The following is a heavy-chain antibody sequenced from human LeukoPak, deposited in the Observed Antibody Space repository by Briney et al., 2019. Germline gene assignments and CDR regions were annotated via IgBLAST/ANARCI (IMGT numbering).Heavy chain of an antibody. CDR2: IYPGDSDT. CDR3: ASITTHGSGGSPPHDY. Sequence: GEPLKISCKGSGYSFTSYWIGWVRQMPGKGLEWMGIIYPGDSDTRYSPSFQGQVTISADKSISTAYLQWSSLKASDTAMYYCASITTHGSGGSPPHDYWGQGTLVTVSS. J-gene: IGHJ4*02. CDR1: GYSFTSYW. D-gene: IGHD3-22*01. V-gene: IGHV5-51*01.